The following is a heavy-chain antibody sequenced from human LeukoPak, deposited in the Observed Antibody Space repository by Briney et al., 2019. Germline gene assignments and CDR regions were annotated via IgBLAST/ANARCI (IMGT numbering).Heavy chain of an antibody. J-gene: IGHJ4*02. V-gene: IGHV3-7*01. CDR1: GFIFSSSW. CDR3: ASMFNWDYGKDY. CDR2: IKQDGSEK. Sequence: LPGGSLRLSCVASGFIFSSSWMSWVRQAPGKGLEWVANIKQDGSEKDYADSVKGRFTISRDNAKNPLYLQMNSLRAEDTAVYYCASMFNWDYGKDYWGQGTLVTVSS. D-gene: IGHD1-7*01.